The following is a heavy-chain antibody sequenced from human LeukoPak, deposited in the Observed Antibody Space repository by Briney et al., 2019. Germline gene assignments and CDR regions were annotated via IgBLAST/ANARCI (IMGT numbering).Heavy chain of an antibody. J-gene: IGHJ4*02. D-gene: IGHD6-13*01. V-gene: IGHV4-59*01. CDR3: ARLPPSSSWYEVDY. CDR1: GGSISSYY. Sequence: SETLSLTCTVSGGSISSYYWSWIRQPPGKGLGWIGYIYYSGSTNYNPSLKSRVTISVDTSKNQFSLKLSSVTAADTAVYYCARLPPSSSWYEVDYWGQGTLVTVSS. CDR2: IYYSGST.